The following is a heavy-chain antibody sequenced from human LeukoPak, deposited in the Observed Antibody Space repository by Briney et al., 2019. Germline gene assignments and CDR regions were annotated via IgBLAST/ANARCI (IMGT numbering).Heavy chain of an antibody. V-gene: IGHV3-7*03. CDR2: INQDGSEK. Sequence: GGSLRLSCAASGFTFSSYWMNWLRQAPGKGLEWVANINQDGSEKFYVDSVKGRFTISRDNAKNSLYLQLNSLRAEDTAVYYCARARGYCSGGSCFRDYYYYYGMDVWGQGTTVTVSS. J-gene: IGHJ6*02. D-gene: IGHD2-15*01. CDR3: ARARGYCSGGSCFRDYYYYYGMDV. CDR1: GFTFSSYW.